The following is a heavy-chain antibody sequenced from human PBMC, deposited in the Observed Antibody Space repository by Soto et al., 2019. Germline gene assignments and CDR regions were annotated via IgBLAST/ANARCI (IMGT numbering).Heavy chain of an antibody. D-gene: IGHD6-25*01. CDR3: ASTYSSEGWYFDY. J-gene: IGHJ4*02. CDR1: GFTFSSYG. V-gene: IGHV3-23*01. CDR2: FSTGAETT. Sequence: EVHLLESGGGLLQPGGSLRLSCAASGFTFSSYGMSWVRQAPGKGLEWVSTFSTGAETTDYADSVKGRFTISRDNSKNTLNLQMNSLRVEDTALYYCASTYSSEGWYFDYWGQGTLVTVSS.